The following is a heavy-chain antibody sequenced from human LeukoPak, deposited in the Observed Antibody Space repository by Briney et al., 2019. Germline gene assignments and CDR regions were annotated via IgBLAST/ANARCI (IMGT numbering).Heavy chain of an antibody. CDR2: VIPGFGTT. CDR1: GGTFSSYA. J-gene: IGHJ6*03. CDR3: VRETGATDGYHSYYLDV. V-gene: IGHV1-69*06. Sequence: ASVKVSCKASGGTFSSYAITWVRQAPGHGLEWMGRVIPGFGTTYYAKNFQGRVTITADKYTSTAYLGLSSLRPEDTAVYFCVRETGATDGYHSYYLDVWGKGTTVTVSS. D-gene: IGHD3-22*01.